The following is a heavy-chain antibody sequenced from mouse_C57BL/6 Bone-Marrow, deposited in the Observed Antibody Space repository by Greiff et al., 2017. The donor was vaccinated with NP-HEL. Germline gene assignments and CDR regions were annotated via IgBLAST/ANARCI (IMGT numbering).Heavy chain of an antibody. CDR3: ARIKRLSFDY. CDR2: IWWDDDK. D-gene: IGHD3-2*02. Sequence: QVTLKVSGPGILQPSQTLSLTCSFSGFSLSTFGMGVGWIRQPSGKGLEWLAHIWWDDDKYYNPALKRRPTISKDTSKNQVFLKIANVDTADTATYYCARIKRLSFDYWGQGTTLTVSS. J-gene: IGHJ2*01. V-gene: IGHV8-8*01. CDR1: GFSLSTFGMG.